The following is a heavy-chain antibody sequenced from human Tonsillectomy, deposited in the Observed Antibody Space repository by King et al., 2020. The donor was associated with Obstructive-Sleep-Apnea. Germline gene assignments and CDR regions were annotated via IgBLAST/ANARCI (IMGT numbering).Heavy chain of an antibody. J-gene: IGHJ4*02. V-gene: IGHV1-24*01. CDR1: GYTLSDLS. D-gene: IGHD6-6*01. CDR2: FDPADGDT. Sequence: VQLVQSGAEVKKPGASVRVSCKVSGYTLSDLSIHWMRQAPGRGLEWLGGFDPADGDTRYGQKFRGRVTVTADTSTDTAYMELSSLSTGDTGVYYWATDGRRIAAAFDYWGQGTLVTVSS. CDR3: ATDGRRIAAAFDY.